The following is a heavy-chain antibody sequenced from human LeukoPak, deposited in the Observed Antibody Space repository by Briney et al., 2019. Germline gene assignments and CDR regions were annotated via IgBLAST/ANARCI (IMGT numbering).Heavy chain of an antibody. Sequence: GSLRLSCAASGFTFSDYYMSWIRQPPGKGLEWIGEIHYSGSATYNPSLKSRVTISVDTSKNQFSLKLSSVTAADTAVYYCARDWIGSGWYYYYGMDVWGQGTTVTVSS. J-gene: IGHJ6*02. D-gene: IGHD6-19*01. CDR1: GFTFSDYY. CDR3: ARDWIGSGWYYYYGMDV. V-gene: IGHV4-59*01. CDR2: IHYSGSA.